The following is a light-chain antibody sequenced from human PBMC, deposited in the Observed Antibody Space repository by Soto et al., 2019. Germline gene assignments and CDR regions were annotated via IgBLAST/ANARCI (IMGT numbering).Light chain of an antibody. Sequence: QSAGTAPAWLSGSLGPSVAISCTGTSSDIGAYDYVSWFQQHPGKAPKLMISEVNNRPSGVSNRFSGSKSGNTAYLTISGLQVEDEAEYLCCSFTTTFTHVFGTGTK. CDR2: EVN. J-gene: IGLJ1*01. CDR3: CSFTTTFTHV. CDR1: SSDIGAYDY. V-gene: IGLV2-14*01.